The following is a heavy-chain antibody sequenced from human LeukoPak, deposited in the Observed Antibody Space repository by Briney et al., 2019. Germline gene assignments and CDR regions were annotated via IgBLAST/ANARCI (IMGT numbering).Heavy chain of an antibody. D-gene: IGHD3-22*01. CDR3: ARDPQYSYDDTGTFDS. V-gene: IGHV3-7*01. CDR1: GFTVSSNY. Sequence: PGGSLRLSCAASGFTVSSNYMSWVRQAPGKGPEWVANIKQGGDETYYLDSVKGRFTVSRDNAKYSLYLQMNTLRAEDTAVYYCARDPQYSYDDTGTFDSWGQGTLVTVSS. CDR2: IKQGGDET. J-gene: IGHJ4*02.